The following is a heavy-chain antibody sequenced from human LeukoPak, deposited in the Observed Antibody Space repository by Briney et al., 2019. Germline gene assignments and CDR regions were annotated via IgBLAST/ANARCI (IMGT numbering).Heavy chain of an antibody. CDR3: AKGFTMIVDFDY. CDR2: ISGSGGST. V-gene: IGHV3-23*01. Sequence: PGRSLRLSCAASGFTFSSYAMSWVRQAPGKGLEWVSAISGSGGSTYYADSVKGRFTISRDNSKNTLYLQMNSLRAEDTAVYYCAKGFTMIVDFDYWGQGTLVTVSS. CDR1: GFTFSSYA. D-gene: IGHD3-22*01. J-gene: IGHJ4*02.